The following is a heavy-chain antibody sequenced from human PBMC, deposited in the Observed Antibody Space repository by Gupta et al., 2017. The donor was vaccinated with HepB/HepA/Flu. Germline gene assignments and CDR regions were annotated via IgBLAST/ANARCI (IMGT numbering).Heavy chain of an antibody. CDR3: ATRGITIFGVVTNMDV. Sequence: APGKGLEWMGLVDPEDGETIYAEKFQGRVTITADTSTDTAYMELSSLRSEDTAVYYCATRGITIFGVVTNMDVWGKGTTVTVSS. CDR2: VDPEDGET. V-gene: IGHV1-69-2*01. D-gene: IGHD3-3*01. J-gene: IGHJ6*03.